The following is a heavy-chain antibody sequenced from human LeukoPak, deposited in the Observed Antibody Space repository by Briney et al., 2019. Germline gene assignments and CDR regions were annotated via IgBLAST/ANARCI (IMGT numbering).Heavy chain of an antibody. J-gene: IGHJ4*02. CDR2: IIPIFGTA. Sequence: SVKVSCKASGGTFSSYAISWVRQAPGQGLEWMGGIIPIFGTANYAQKFQGRVTMTEDTSTDTGYMELSSLTSEDTAVYYCTTPPSLSSGWFFRYWGQGTLVTVS. D-gene: IGHD6-19*01. V-gene: IGHV1-69*06. CDR1: GGTFSSYA. CDR3: TTPPSLSSGWFFRY.